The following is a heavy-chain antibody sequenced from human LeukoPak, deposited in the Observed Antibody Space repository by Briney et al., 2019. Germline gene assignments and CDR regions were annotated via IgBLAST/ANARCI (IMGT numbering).Heavy chain of an antibody. CDR3: TIEWQVAYKNSSEAGWFDP. V-gene: IGHV3-15*01. CDR2: IKSKIEGGTT. CDR1: DFTFDNAW. Sequence: GGSLRLSCAASDFTFDNAWMSWVRQAPGKGLEWVGRIKSKIEGGTTDYAAPVKGRFTISRDDSENRLYLQMNSLKTEDTGVYHCTIEWQVAYKNSSEAGWFDPWGQGVLVTVSS. J-gene: IGHJ5*02. D-gene: IGHD6-6*01.